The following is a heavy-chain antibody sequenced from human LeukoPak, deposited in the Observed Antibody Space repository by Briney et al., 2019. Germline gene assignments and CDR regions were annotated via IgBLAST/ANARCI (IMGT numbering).Heavy chain of an antibody. J-gene: IGHJ5*02. CDR1: GGSISSYY. D-gene: IGHD3-22*01. V-gene: IGHV4-59*01. CDR3: ARETIIVGRAEFGP. CDR2: IYYSGIT. Sequence: SETLSLTCTVSGGSISSYYWSWIRQPPGKGLEWIGYIYYSGITNYNPSLKSRVTISVDTSKNQFSLKLSSVTAADTAVYYCARETIIVGRAEFGPWGQGTWSPSPQ.